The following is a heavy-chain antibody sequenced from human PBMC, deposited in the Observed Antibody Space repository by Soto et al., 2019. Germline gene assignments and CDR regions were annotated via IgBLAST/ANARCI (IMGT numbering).Heavy chain of an antibody. V-gene: IGHV3-74*01. CDR2: IKTDGSTT. CDR1: GFTFSNYW. Sequence: EVPLVESGGGLVQPGGSLRLSCAASGFTFSNYWMHWVRQAPGRGLVWVSRIKTDGSTTSYADSVKGRFTISRDNTKNTLYLQMNSLRVEDTAMYSCATEGQLGYWGQGALVTVSS. J-gene: IGHJ4*02. D-gene: IGHD1-1*01. CDR3: ATEGQLGY.